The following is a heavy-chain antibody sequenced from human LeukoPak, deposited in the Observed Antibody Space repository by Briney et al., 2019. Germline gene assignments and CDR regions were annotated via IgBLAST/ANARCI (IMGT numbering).Heavy chain of an antibody. CDR3: ARELNSDYYGSGSFDY. CDR1: GFTFSSYS. V-gene: IGHV3-21*01. J-gene: IGHJ4*02. CDR2: ISSSSSYI. Sequence: GGSLRLSCAASGFTFSSYSMNCVRQAPGKGLEWVSSISSSSSYIYYADSVKGRFTISRDNAKNSLYLQMNSLRAEDTAVYYCARELNSDYYGSGSFDYWGQGTLVTVSS. D-gene: IGHD3-10*01.